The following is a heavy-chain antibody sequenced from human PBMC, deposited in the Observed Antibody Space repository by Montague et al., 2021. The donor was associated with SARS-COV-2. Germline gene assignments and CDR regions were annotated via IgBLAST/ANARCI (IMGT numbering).Heavy chain of an antibody. V-gene: IGHV4-38-2*02. CDR1: GFSIGSGDY. CDR2: IYDSGST. CDR3: VKGSGYP. J-gene: IGHJ5*02. Sequence: SETLSLTCTVSGFSIGSGDYWCWIRQPPGKGLEWRGFIYDSGSTSYNPSLHSRVTITIDTSKNQFSLNLMSVTPADTAVYYCVKGSGYPWGQGTLVTVSS. D-gene: IGHD3-22*01.